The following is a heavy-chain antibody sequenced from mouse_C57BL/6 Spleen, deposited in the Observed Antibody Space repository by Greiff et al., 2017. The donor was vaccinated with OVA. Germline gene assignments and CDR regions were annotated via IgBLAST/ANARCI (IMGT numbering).Heavy chain of an antibody. D-gene: IGHD1-1*01. V-gene: IGHV1-18*01. CDR3: ARSPGSSPDWYFDV. CDR2: INPNNGGT. Sequence: EVKLMESGPELVKPGASVKIPCKASGYTFTDYNMDWVKQSHGKSLEWIGDINPNNGGTIYNQKFKGKATLTVDKSSSTAYMELRSLTSEDTAVYYCARSPGSSPDWYFDVWGTGTTVTVSS. CDR1: GYTFTDYN. J-gene: IGHJ1*03.